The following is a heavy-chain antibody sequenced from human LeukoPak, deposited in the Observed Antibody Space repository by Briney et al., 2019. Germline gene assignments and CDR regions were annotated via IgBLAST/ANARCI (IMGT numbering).Heavy chain of an antibody. CDR2: IYSGGST. CDR3: ARDMYSYGNDAFDI. D-gene: IGHD5-18*01. Sequence: GGSLRLSCAASGFTFSSYAMHWVRQAPGKGLECVSVIYSGGSTYYTDSVKGRFTISRDNSKNTVYLQMNSLRAEDTAVYYCARDMYSYGNDAFDIWGQGTMVTVSS. J-gene: IGHJ3*02. V-gene: IGHV3-53*01. CDR1: GFTFSSYA.